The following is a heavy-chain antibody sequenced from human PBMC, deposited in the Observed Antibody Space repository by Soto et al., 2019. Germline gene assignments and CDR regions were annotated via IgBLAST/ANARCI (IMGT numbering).Heavy chain of an antibody. CDR2: IYDGGST. V-gene: IGHV4-4*07. CDR1: GGSISNFF. D-gene: IGHD3-16*01. CDR3: ANEGSYGPRK. J-gene: IGHJ4*02. Sequence: PETPSLTCAVSGGSISNFFWDWIRQPAGQGMEWIGRIYDGGSTTYNPSLKGRVTISEDTSKNQVSLSLSSVTDADTAVYYCANEGSYGPRKWGPGNLLT.